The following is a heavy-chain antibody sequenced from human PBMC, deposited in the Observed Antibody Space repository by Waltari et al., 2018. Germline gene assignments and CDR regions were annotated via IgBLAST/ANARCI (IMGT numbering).Heavy chain of an antibody. CDR1: GFEFSAYG. D-gene: IGHD3-16*01. CDR3: ARYLNWGLPRFDN. CDR2: ITWNGGII. V-gene: IGHV3-20*04. Sequence: EVQLAESGGAVVRPGGSLGLTCVASGFEFSAYGRSWVRRVPGKGLEWVSGITWNGGIISYSDSVKGRFTITRDNDKNSLSLQMTSLRVEDTALYYCARYLNWGLPRFDNWGQGTQVTVSS. J-gene: IGHJ4*02.